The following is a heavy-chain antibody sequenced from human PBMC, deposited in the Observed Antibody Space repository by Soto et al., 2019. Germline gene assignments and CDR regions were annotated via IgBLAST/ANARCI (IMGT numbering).Heavy chain of an antibody. V-gene: IGHV4-30-4*01. CDR2: IYYSGST. J-gene: IGHJ5*02. CDR1: GGSISSGDYY. D-gene: IGHD3-3*01. Sequence: QVQLQESGPGLVKPSQTLSLTCTVSGGSISSGDYYWSWIRQPPGKGLEWIGYIYYSGSTYYNPSLKSRVTISVDTSTHQFSLELSSVPAADTAVYYCARGYCDFWSGYYRGWFDPWGQGTLVTVSS. CDR3: ARGYCDFWSGYYRGWFDP.